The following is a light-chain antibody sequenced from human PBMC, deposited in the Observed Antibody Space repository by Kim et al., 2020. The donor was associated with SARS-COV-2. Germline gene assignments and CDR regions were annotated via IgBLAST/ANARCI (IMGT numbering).Light chain of an antibody. Sequence: DIQVTQSPSTLSASIGDRVTITCQASQDIKYSLNWYQQKPGKAPKLLIFDASTLARGVPSRFSGSGSGTDFSLIITSLQPEDIATYFCQKYDNLPPIFGQGTRLEIK. CDR3: QKYDNLPPI. J-gene: IGKJ5*01. CDR2: DAS. CDR1: QDIKYS. V-gene: IGKV1-33*01.